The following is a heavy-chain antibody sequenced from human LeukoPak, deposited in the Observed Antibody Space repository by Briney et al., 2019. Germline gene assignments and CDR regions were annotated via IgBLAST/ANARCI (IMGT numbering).Heavy chain of an antibody. CDR2: ISTNTGNP. Sequence: GASVKVSCKASGYTFTSYAINWVRQAPGQGLEWMGWISTNTGNPTYAQDFTGRFVFSLDTSVSTAYLQISSLKAEDTAVYYCARDVNVGGLLWFGELDYWGQGTLVTVSS. CDR3: ARDVNVGGLLWFGELDY. J-gene: IGHJ4*02. CDR1: GYTFTSYA. V-gene: IGHV7-4-1*02. D-gene: IGHD3-10*01.